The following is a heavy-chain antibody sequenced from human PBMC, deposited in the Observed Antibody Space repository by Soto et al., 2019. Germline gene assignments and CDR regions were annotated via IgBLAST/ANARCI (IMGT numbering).Heavy chain of an antibody. CDR2: KPYTGSP. CDR1: GDSVSRGSYH. CDR3: SKVGWGGDS. Sequence: QVQLQESGPGLVKPSDTLSLTCSVSGDSVSRGSYHWSWIRQPPGKGLEWIGFKPYTGSPDYNPSLKSRVVISIDRSKNQFSLKLSAGTATDTAVYFCSKVGWGGDSWGQGTLVTVSS. D-gene: IGHD7-27*01. J-gene: IGHJ4*02. V-gene: IGHV4-61*01.